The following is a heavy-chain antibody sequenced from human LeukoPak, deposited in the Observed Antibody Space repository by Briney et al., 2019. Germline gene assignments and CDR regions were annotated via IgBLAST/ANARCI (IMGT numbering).Heavy chain of an antibody. CDR1: GYTFTGYY. CDR3: ARAALRFLEWSTPMDV. Sequence: ASVKVSCKASGYTFTGYYMHWVRQAPGQGLEWMGIINPSGGSTSYAQKFQGRVTMTRDTSTSTVYMELSSLRSEDTAVYYCARAALRFLEWSTPMDVWGKGTTVTVSS. CDR2: INPSGGST. V-gene: IGHV1-46*01. J-gene: IGHJ6*03. D-gene: IGHD3-3*01.